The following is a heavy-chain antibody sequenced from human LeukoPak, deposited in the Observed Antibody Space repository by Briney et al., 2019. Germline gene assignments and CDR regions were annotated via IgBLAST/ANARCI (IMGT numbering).Heavy chain of an antibody. CDR2: IYYSGST. J-gene: IGHJ5*02. Sequence: KTSETLSLTCTVSGGSISSYYWSWIRQPPGKGLEWIGSIYYSGSTYYNPSLKSRVTISVDTSKNQFSLKLSSVTAADTAVYYCARTHYDFWSGSLAWFDPWGQGTLVTVSS. D-gene: IGHD3-3*01. V-gene: IGHV4-39*01. CDR3: ARTHYDFWSGSLAWFDP. CDR1: GGSISSYY.